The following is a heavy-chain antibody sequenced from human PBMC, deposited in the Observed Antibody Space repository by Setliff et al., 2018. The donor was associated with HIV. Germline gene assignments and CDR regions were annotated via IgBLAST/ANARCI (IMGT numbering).Heavy chain of an antibody. CDR2: IYYSGST. CDR1: GGSISSYY. CDR3: ARIFGDQGYYYGMDV. D-gene: IGHD3-3*01. Sequence: SETLSLTCTVSGGSISSYYWSWIRQPPGKGLEWIGYIYYSGSTKHNPSLKSRVTMSVDTSKNQFSLRLTSVTAADTAMYHCARIFGDQGYYYGMDVWGQGTTVTVSS. J-gene: IGHJ6*02. V-gene: IGHV4-59*12.